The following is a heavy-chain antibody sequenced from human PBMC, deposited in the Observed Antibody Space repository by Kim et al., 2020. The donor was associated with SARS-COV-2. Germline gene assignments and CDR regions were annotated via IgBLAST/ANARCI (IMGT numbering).Heavy chain of an antibody. CDR2: IKNEVNSYAT. CDR3: TRYTSTADWVFDL. D-gene: IGHD4-17*01. CDR1: GFSSSASA. V-gene: IGHV3-73*01. Sequence: GGSLRLSCAASGFSSSASAIHWVRQASGKGLEWVARIKNEVNSYATAYVASVKGRFTISRDDSQNTAYLEMNSLQTDDTAVYYCTRYTSTADWVFDLWGRGTLVTVSS. J-gene: IGHJ2*01.